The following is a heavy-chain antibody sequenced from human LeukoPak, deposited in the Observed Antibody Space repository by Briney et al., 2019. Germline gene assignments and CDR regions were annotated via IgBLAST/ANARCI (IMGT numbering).Heavy chain of an antibody. J-gene: IGHJ6*03. CDR3: AKSGSPFYYYYYMDV. D-gene: IGHD1-26*01. Sequence: SETLSLTCTVSGGSISSYYWSWIREPAGKGLEWMGRIYTSGSTNYNPSLKSRVTMSVDTSKNQFSLKLSSVTAADTAVYYCAKSGSPFYYYYYMDVWGKGTTVTVSS. CDR1: GGSISSYY. CDR2: IYTSGST. V-gene: IGHV4-4*07.